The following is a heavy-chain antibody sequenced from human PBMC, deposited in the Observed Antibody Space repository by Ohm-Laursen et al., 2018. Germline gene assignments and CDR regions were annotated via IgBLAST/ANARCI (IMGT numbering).Heavy chain of an antibody. CDR1: GFSLSTSGVG. CDR3: AHSPLGAGLYWFDP. J-gene: IGHJ5*02. V-gene: IGHV2-5*02. D-gene: IGHD6-19*01. Sequence: TQTLTLTCTFSGFSLSTSGVGVGWIRQPPGKALEWLVLFYWDDDKRYSPSLKSRLTITKDTSKNQVVLTMTNMYPVDTATYYCAHSPLGAGLYWFDPWGQGTLVTVSS. CDR2: FYWDDDK.